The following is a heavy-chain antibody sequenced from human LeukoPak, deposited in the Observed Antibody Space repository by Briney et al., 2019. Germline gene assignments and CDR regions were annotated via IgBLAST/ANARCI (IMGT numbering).Heavy chain of an antibody. Sequence: GGSLRLSCSASGFTFRNFAISWVRQAPGKGLEWVSSIGGGDTHYADSVKGRFTISRDDSRSTVDLQMSSLRAEDTAVYYCAKDGQSFNSMYDYFDSWGQGALVTVSS. CDR2: IGGGDT. CDR3: AKDGQSFNSMYDYFDS. D-gene: IGHD2-8*01. V-gene: IGHV3-23*01. CDR1: GFTFRNFA. J-gene: IGHJ4*02.